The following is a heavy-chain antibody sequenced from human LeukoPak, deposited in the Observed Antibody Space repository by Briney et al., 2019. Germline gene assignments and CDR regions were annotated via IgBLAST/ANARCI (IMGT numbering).Heavy chain of an antibody. V-gene: IGHV1-46*01. Sequence: ASVKVSCKASGYTFTSYYLHWVRQAPGQEFEWVGIIRPNGGSTTYAQRFQGRVSMTRDASTSTVYMELSSLRSEDTAVYYCARELGAYVWGSYRPFDYWGQGTLVTVSS. CDR1: GYTFTSYY. CDR3: ARELGAYVWGSYRPFDY. J-gene: IGHJ4*02. D-gene: IGHD3-16*02. CDR2: IRPNGGST.